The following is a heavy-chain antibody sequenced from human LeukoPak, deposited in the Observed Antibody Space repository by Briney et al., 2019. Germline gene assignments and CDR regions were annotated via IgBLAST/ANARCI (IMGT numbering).Heavy chain of an antibody. J-gene: IGHJ4*02. D-gene: IGHD6-19*01. Sequence: SETLSLTCAVYGGSFSGYYWSWIRQPPGKGLEWIGEINHSGSTNYNPSLKSRVTISVDTSKNQFSLKLSSVTAADTAVYYCARGVQSWRWLVRGRYFDYWGQGTLVTVSS. V-gene: IGHV4-34*01. CDR3: ARGVQSWRWLVRGRYFDY. CDR2: INHSGST. CDR1: GGSFSGYY.